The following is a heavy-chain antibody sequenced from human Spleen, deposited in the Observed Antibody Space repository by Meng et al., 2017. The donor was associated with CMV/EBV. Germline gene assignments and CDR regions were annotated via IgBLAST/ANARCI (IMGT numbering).Heavy chain of an antibody. CDR2: IHDSGST. D-gene: IGHD6-6*01. J-gene: IGHJ6*02. V-gene: IGHV4-59*08. Sequence: SETLSLTCTVSGGSISYYYWNWIRQTPGKGLEWIGYIHDSGSTNYNPSLKRRVTMSVDTSMNQFSLKLSSVTAADTAVYYCARQRRGLDPIATRRYFYYGMDVWGQGTTVTVSS. CDR3: ARQRRGLDPIATRRYFYYGMDV. CDR1: GGSISYYY.